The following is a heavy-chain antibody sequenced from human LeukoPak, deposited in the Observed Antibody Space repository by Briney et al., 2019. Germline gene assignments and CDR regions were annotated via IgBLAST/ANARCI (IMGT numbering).Heavy chain of an antibody. J-gene: IGHJ4*02. D-gene: IGHD1-7*01. V-gene: IGHV3-74*01. CDR1: GFTFSDFW. CDR3: ARDRTTLGY. CDR2: INSDGTST. Sequence: GGSLRLSCATSGFTFSDFWMHWVRQVPGKGLVWVSHINSDGTSTSYADSVKGRFTISRDNAKNTLYLLMSSLRADDTAVYYCARDRTTLGYWGQGTLVTVSS.